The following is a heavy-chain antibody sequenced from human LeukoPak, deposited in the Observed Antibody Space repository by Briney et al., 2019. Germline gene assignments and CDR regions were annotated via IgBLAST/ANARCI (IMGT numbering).Heavy chain of an antibody. J-gene: IGHJ5*02. CDR3: ARDREVELFSDNCFDP. Sequence: GGSLRLSCAASRFTFSTYSMNWVRQAPGKGLEWVSSISSSSSYIYYADSVKGRFTISRYNAKNSLYLQMNSLRAEDTAVYYCARDREVELFSDNCFDPWGQGTLVTVSS. V-gene: IGHV3-21*01. CDR2: ISSSSSYI. CDR1: RFTFSTYS. D-gene: IGHD3-10*01.